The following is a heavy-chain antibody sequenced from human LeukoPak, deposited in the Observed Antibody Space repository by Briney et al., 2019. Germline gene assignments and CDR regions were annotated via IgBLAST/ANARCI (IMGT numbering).Heavy chain of an antibody. CDR1: GFTFNNYA. J-gene: IGHJ4*02. V-gene: IGHV3-23*01. CDR3: AKSGIAVAGLGNYFDY. Sequence: PGGSLRLSCAAPGFTFNNYAMSWVRQAPGKGLEWVSAISGSGGSTYYADSVKGRFTISRDNSKNTLYLQMNSLRAEDTAVYYCAKSGIAVAGLGNYFDYWGQGTLVTVPS. CDR2: ISGSGGST. D-gene: IGHD6-19*01.